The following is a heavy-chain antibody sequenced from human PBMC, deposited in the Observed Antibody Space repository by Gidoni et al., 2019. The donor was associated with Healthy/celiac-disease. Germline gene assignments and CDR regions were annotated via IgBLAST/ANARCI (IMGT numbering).Heavy chain of an antibody. D-gene: IGHD4-17*01. CDR2: IYYSGST. J-gene: IGHJ3*02. Sequence: QVQLQESGPGLVKPSQTLSLTCTVSGGSISRGGYYWSWIRQHPGKGLEWIGYIYYSGSTYYNPSLKSRVTISVDTSKNQFSLKLSSVTAADTAVYYCARTMADYLADAFDIWGQGTMVTVSS. V-gene: IGHV4-31*03. CDR3: ARTMADYLADAFDI. CDR1: GGSISRGGYY.